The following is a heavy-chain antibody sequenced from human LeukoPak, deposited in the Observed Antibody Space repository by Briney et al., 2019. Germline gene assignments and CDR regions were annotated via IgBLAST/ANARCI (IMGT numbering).Heavy chain of an antibody. V-gene: IGHV5-51*01. CDR1: GYRFTNYW. Sequence: GESLKISCKGFGYRFTNYWIGWVRQMPGKGLELMGIICPGDSDTIYSPSFQGQVTISVDKSISTAYLQWSSLRASDTAMYYCATVRIGGYDSKGLFDYWGQGTLVTVSS. J-gene: IGHJ4*02. D-gene: IGHD5-12*01. CDR3: ATVRIGGYDSKGLFDY. CDR2: ICPGDSDT.